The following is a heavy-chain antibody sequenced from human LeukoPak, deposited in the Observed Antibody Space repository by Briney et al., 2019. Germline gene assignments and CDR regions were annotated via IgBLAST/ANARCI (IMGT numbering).Heavy chain of an antibody. V-gene: IGHV3-23*01. D-gene: IGHD3-22*01. CDR1: GFTFSSYA. CDR2: TSGSGGST. Sequence: PGGSLRLSCAASGFTFSSYAMSWVRQAPGKGLEWVSATSGSGGSTYYADSVKGRFTISRDNSKNTLYLQMNSLRAEDTAVYYCAKDPRITMIVVVITAYFDYWGQGTLVTVSS. J-gene: IGHJ4*02. CDR3: AKDPRITMIVVVITAYFDY.